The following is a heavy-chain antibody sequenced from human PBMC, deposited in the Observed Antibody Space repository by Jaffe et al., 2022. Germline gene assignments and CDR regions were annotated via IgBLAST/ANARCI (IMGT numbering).Heavy chain of an antibody. D-gene: IGHD2-21*01. Sequence: EVQLLESGGGLVQPGGSLRLSCAASGFTFSSYAMSWVRQAPGKGLEWVSAISGSGGSTYYADSVKGRFTISRDNSKNTLYLQMNSLRAEDTAVYYCAKDIPHLAGLHDAFDIWGQGTMVTVSS. V-gene: IGHV3-23*01. CDR1: GFTFSSYA. CDR2: ISGSGGST. CDR3: AKDIPHLAGLHDAFDI. J-gene: IGHJ3*02.